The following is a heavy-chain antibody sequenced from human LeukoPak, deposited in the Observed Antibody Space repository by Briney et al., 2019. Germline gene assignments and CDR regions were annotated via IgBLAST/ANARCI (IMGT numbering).Heavy chain of an antibody. CDR2: IYSGGST. CDR1: GFTDSSNY. J-gene: IGHJ4*02. V-gene: IGHV3-53*01. Sequence: PGGSVSLSCAASGFTDSSNYMSWVRQAPGKGLEWVSVIYSGGSTYYADSVKGRFTISRDNSKNTLYLQMNSLRAGDTAVYYCVRGNYGDYTLFDYWGQGTLVTVS. D-gene: IGHD4-17*01. CDR3: VRGNYGDYTLFDY.